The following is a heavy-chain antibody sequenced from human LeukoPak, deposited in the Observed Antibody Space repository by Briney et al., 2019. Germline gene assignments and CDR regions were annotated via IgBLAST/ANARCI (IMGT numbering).Heavy chain of an antibody. V-gene: IGHV4-39*01. J-gene: IGHJ6*02. CDR2: ITNTGNT. CDR3: ARKTPGTSVDV. Sequence: TSETLSLTCTVSGDSISNSAYYWVCIRQPPGKGLEWIGTITNTGNTYSNPSLKSRVTISIDTSKTQISLKLTSVTAADTAVFYCARKTPGTSVDVWGQGTPVTVSS. CDR1: GDSISNSAYY. D-gene: IGHD3-10*01.